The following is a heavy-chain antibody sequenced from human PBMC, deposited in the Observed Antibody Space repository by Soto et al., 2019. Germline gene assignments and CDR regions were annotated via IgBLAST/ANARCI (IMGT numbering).Heavy chain of an antibody. D-gene: IGHD1-26*01. V-gene: IGHV4-39*01. CDR3: ARAQWELQTLYFDY. Sequence: PSDTLSLTCTVSGGSISISSYYWGWIRQPPGKGLEWIGSIYYSGSTYYNPSLKSRVTISVDTSKNQFSLKLSSVTAADTAVYYCARAQWELQTLYFDYWGQETLVTVSS. J-gene: IGHJ4*02. CDR2: IYYSGST. CDR1: GGSISISSYY.